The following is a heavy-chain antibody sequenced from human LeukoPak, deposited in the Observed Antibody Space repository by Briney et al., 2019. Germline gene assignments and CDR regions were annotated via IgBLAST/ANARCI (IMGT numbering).Heavy chain of an antibody. V-gene: IGHV4-30-4*08. D-gene: IGHD1-26*01. CDR2: IYYSGST. CDR3: ARVGAGWGYFDL. J-gene: IGHJ2*01. Sequence: KPSQTLSLTCTVSGGSISSGDCYWSWIRQPPGKGLEWIGYIYYSGSTYYNPSLKSRVTISVDTSKNQFSLKLGSVTAADTAVYYCARVGAGWGYFDLWGRGTLVTVSS. CDR1: GGSISSGDCY.